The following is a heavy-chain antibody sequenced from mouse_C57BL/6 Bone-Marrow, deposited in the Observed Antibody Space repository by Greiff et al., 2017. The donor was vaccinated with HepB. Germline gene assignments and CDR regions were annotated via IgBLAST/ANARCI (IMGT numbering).Heavy chain of an antibody. CDR3: ARETYGSSYDWYFDV. J-gene: IGHJ1*03. CDR1: GFTFSDYY. V-gene: IGHV5-16*01. D-gene: IGHD1-1*01. CDR2: INYDGSST. Sequence: DVQLVESEGGLVQPGSSMKLSCTASGFTFSDYYMAWVRQVPEKGLEWVANINYDGSSTYYLDSLKSRFIISRDNAKNILYLQMSSLKSEDTATYYCARETYGSSYDWYFDVWGTGTTVTVSS.